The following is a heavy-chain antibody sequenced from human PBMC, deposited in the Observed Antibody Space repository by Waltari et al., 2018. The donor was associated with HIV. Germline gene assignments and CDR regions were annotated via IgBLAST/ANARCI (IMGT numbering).Heavy chain of an antibody. D-gene: IGHD3-10*01. CDR1: GFTFSRYA. CDR3: AKDLNTMVRGVIIPPGH. CDR2: ISGSGGST. Sequence: EVQLLESGGGLVQPGGSLRLSCAASGFTFSRYAMSWVRQAPGKGLEWVSAISGSGGSTYYADSVKGRFTISRDNSKNTLYLQMNSLRAEDTAVYYCAKDLNTMVRGVIIPPGHWGQGTLVTVSS. V-gene: IGHV3-23*01. J-gene: IGHJ4*02.